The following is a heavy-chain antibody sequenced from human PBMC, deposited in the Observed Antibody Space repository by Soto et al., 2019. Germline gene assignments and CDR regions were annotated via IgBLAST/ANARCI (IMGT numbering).Heavy chain of an antibody. J-gene: IGHJ4*02. CDR1: GGSFRNYV. CDR2: IIPVFETR. CDR3: SFPFDYNSYSRFDF. D-gene: IGHD3-9*01. Sequence: QVQLVQSGAEVKKPGSSVKVSCRASGGSFRNYVMSWVRQAPGQGLEWMGGIIPVFETRTYAQKFQGRVTITADDSTRTVSMAMSNLRSEDTAVFFCSFPFDYNSYSRFDFWGEGTLVTVSS. V-gene: IGHV1-69*01.